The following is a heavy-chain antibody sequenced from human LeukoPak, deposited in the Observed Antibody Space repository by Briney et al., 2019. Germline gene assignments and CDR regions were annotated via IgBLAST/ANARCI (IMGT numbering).Heavy chain of an antibody. CDR2: ISSSSTYI. V-gene: IGHV3-21*01. CDR1: VLTFSSYS. CDR3: ARDSTRFDY. J-gene: IGHJ4*02. Sequence: GGSLRLSCVASVLTFSSYSMNWVRQAPGKGLEWVSSISSSSTYIYYTDSMKGRFTISRDNAKNSLYLQMNSLRAEDTAVYYCARDSTRFDYWGQGTLVTVSS.